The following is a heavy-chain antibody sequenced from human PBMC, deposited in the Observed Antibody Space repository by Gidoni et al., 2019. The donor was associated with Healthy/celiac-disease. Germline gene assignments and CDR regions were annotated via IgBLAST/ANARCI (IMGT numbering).Heavy chain of an antibody. D-gene: IGHD1-1*01. V-gene: IGHV4-39*01. J-gene: IGHJ2*01. CDR2: IYYSERT. Sequence: QLQLQESGPGLVKPSDTLSLTCTVSGRSISSSSYYWGWIRQPAGKGLEWIGSIYYSERTYYNPSLKMRVTISVDTSKNQFSLKLSFVTAADTDVYYCERPQYTEGYFDLWGRGTLVTVSS. CDR3: ERPQYTEGYFDL. CDR1: GRSISSSSYY.